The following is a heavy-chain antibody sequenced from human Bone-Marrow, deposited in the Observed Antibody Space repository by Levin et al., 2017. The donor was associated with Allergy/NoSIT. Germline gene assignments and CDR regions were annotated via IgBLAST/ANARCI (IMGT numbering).Heavy chain of an antibody. CDR1: GFMFSSYS. CDR3: VRDYSYAFDV. D-gene: IGHD2-15*01. Sequence: QAGGSLRLSCAASGFMFSSYSMNWVRQAPGKGLEWISHIYNSGSYADSLKGRFTISRDNAKNSLYLQMNNLRAEDTAVYFCVRDYSYAFDVWGQGTMVTVSS. V-gene: IGHV3-48*01. J-gene: IGHJ3*01. CDR2: IYNSGS.